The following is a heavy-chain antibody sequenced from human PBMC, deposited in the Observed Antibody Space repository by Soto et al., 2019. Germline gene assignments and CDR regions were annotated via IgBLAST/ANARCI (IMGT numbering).Heavy chain of an antibody. J-gene: IGHJ6*02. CDR1: GFTFSNYY. CDR3: XRDSHFGYGMDV. V-gene: IGHV3-48*01. D-gene: IGHD2-15*01. Sequence: EVQLVESGGGLVQPGGSLRLSCAASGFTFSNYYMNWVRQAPGKGLEWVSYISSASHTIYYADSVRGRFTISRDNAKXXXXXXXXXXXXXDTXXXXXXRDSHFGYGMDVWGQGTTVTVSS. CDR2: ISSASHTI.